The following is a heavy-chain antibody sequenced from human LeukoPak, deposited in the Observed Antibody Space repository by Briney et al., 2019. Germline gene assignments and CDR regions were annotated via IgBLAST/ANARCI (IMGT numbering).Heavy chain of an antibody. D-gene: IGHD5-18*01. CDR1: GGTFSSYA. Sequence: SVKVSCKASGGTFSSYAISWVRQAPGQGLEWMGRIIPIFGTANYAQKFQGRVTITTDESTSTAYMELSSLRSEDTAVYYCARESARVGYSYVYFDYWGQGTLVTVSS. CDR3: ARESARVGYSYVYFDY. CDR2: IIPIFGTA. J-gene: IGHJ4*02. V-gene: IGHV1-69*05.